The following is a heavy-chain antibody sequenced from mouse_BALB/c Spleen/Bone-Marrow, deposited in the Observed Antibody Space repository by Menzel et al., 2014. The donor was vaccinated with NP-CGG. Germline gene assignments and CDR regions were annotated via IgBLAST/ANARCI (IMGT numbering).Heavy chain of an antibody. Sequence: EVHLVESGGGLVKPGGSLKLSCAASGFTFSSYTMSWVRQTPEMRLEWVATISSGGSYTYYPDSVKGRLTISRDNAKNTLYLQMSSLKSEDTAMYYCTRDPYYYGSSYAMDYWGQGTSVTVSS. J-gene: IGHJ4*01. CDR3: TRDPYYYGSSYAMDY. CDR1: GFTFSSYT. D-gene: IGHD1-1*01. V-gene: IGHV5-6-4*01. CDR2: ISSGGSYT.